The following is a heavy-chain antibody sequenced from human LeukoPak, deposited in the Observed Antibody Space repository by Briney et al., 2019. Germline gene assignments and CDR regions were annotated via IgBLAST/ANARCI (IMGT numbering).Heavy chain of an antibody. Sequence: GGSLRLSCAASGFTFKSYDMHWVRQVAGRGLEWVSGIGTAGDTYYQGSVKGRFTISRENAKNTLYLQMNSLRVEDTAVYYCAIPPLSGSGSSRPLAGMDVWGQGTTVTVSS. V-gene: IGHV3-13*01. CDR1: GFTFKSYD. D-gene: IGHD3-10*01. CDR2: IGTAGDT. CDR3: AIPPLSGSGSSRPLAGMDV. J-gene: IGHJ6*02.